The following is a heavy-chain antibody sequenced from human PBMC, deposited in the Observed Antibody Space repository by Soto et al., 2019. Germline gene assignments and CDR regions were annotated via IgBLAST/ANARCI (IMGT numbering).Heavy chain of an antibody. V-gene: IGHV3-30*18. CDR3: AKEGGLIVSCYIASSDYFAY. CDR2: ISYDGSNT. CDR1: GFTFSSYG. Sequence: QPGGSLRLSCVASGFTFSSYGMHWVRQAPGKGLEWVAIISYDGSNTYYADSVKGRFTISRDNSKNTLYLQMNSLRAEDTSVYYCAKEGGLIVSCYIASSDYFAYSAQGSLVT. J-gene: IGHJ4*02. D-gene: IGHD2-2*02.